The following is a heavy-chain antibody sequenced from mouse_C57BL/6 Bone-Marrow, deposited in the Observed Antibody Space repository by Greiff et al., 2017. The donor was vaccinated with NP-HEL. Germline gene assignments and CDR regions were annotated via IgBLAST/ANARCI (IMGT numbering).Heavy chain of an antibody. CDR1: GFTFSSYG. V-gene: IGHV5-6*01. CDR2: ISSGGSYT. CDR3: GPYYFDY. Sequence: EVQLVESGGDLVKPGGSLKLSCAASGFTFSSYGMSWVRQTPDKRLEWVATISSGGSYTYYPDSVKGRFTISRDNAKNTLYLQMSSLKSEDTAMYYCGPYYFDYWGQGTTLTVSS. J-gene: IGHJ2*01.